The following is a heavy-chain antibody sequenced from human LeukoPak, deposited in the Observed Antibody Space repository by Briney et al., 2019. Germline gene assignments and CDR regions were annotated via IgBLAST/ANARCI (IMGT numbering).Heavy chain of an antibody. D-gene: IGHD5-18*01. Sequence: GGSLRLSCAVSGFTFSSYAMSWVRQAPGKGLEWVSAISGSGGSTYYADFVKGRFTISRDNSKNTLYLQMNSLRAEDTAVYYCAKTRNAAMSAYYSYAMDVWGQGTTVTVSS. CDR2: ISGSGGST. CDR3: AKTRNAAMSAYYSYAMDV. V-gene: IGHV3-23*01. CDR1: GFTFSSYA. J-gene: IGHJ6*02.